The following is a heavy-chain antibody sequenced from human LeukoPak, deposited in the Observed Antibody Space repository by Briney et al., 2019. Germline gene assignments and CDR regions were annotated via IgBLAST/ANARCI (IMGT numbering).Heavy chain of an antibody. J-gene: IGHJ4*02. Sequence: SETLSLTCTVSGGSISSSSYYWGWIRQPPGKGLEWIGSIYYSGSTYYNPSLKSRVTISVDTSKNQFSLNLYSVTAADTAVYYCARRGQAGFLYWGQGTLVTVSS. D-gene: IGHD2/OR15-2a*01. CDR2: IYYSGST. V-gene: IGHV4-39*07. CDR1: GGSISSSSYY. CDR3: ARRGQAGFLY.